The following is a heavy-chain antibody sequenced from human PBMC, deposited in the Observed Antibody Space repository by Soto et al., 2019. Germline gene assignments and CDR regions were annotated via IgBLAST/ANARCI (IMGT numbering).Heavy chain of an antibody. D-gene: IGHD7-27*01. V-gene: IGHV4-59*08. Sequence: SQTLCLTYTVAGGTSSTHGWRWIRQSPGKGLEWIGFIYYGGSTNYNPSLKSRVTISVDTPKNQFSLKLSSVTAADPAVYYCAKNWNWGSLVHWGQGTLVTVSS. CDR3: AKNWNWGSLVH. J-gene: IGHJ4*02. CDR2: IYYGGST. CDR1: GGTSSTHG.